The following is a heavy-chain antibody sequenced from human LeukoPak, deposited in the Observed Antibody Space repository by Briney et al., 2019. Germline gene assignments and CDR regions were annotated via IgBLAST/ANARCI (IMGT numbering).Heavy chain of an antibody. CDR3: ATVLSVTTPSFDY. J-gene: IGHJ4*02. D-gene: IGHD4-17*01. CDR2: ISYDGSNK. Sequence: GGSLRLSCAASGFTFSSYGMHWVRQAPGKGLEWVAVISYDGSNKYYADSVKGRFTISRDNSKNTLYLQMNSLRAEDTAVYYCATVLSVTTPSFDYWGQGTLVTVSS. CDR1: GFTFSSYG. V-gene: IGHV3-30*03.